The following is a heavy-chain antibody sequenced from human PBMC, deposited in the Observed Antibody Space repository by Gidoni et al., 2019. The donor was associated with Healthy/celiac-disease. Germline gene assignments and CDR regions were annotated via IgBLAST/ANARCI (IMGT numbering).Heavy chain of an antibody. Sequence: QVQLVESGGGVVQPGRSLRLSCAASGFTFSSYAMHWVRQAPGKGLEWVAVISYDGSNKYYADSVKGRFTISRDNSKNTLYLQMNSLRAEDTAVYYCARDNHYCSGGSCYPGGMDVWGQGTTVTVSS. CDR2: ISYDGSNK. CDR3: ARDNHYCSGGSCYPGGMDV. D-gene: IGHD2-15*01. J-gene: IGHJ6*02. V-gene: IGHV3-30*04. CDR1: GFTFSSYA.